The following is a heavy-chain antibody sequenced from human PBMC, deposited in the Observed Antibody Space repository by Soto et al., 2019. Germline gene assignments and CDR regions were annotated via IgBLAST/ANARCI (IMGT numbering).Heavy chain of an antibody. CDR2: IYYSGST. CDR1: GGSISSGDYY. D-gene: IGHD5-18*01. Sequence: SETLSLTCTVSGGSISSGDYYWSWIRQPPGKGLEWIGYIYYSGSTYYNPSLKSRVTISVDTSKNQFSLKLSSVTAADTAVYYCASYGYGGDYYGMDVWGQGTTVTVSS. V-gene: IGHV4-30-4*01. J-gene: IGHJ6*02. CDR3: ASYGYGGDYYGMDV.